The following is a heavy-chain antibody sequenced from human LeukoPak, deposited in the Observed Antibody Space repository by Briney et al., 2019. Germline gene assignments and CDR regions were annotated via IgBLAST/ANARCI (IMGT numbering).Heavy chain of an antibody. Sequence: ASVTVSCKTSGYSFSNYHVHWVRQAPGQGLEWVGIMAPREYGATYAQKFQGRVTMTRDTSTSTLYMDLSSLRPEDTAVYYCAREVRTGIGATDYWGQGTLVTISS. CDR2: MAPREYGA. CDR3: AREVRTGIGATDY. D-gene: IGHD1-26*01. V-gene: IGHV1-46*01. CDR1: GYSFSNYH. J-gene: IGHJ4*02.